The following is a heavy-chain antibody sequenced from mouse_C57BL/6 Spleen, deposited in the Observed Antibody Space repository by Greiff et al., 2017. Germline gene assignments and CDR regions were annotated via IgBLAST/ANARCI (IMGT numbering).Heavy chain of an antibody. CDR1: GFSLTSYA. CDR2: IWTGGGT. CDR3: ARKAYYYGSIYAMDY. Sequence: QVQLQQSGPGLVAPSQSLSITCTVSGFSLTSYAISWVRQPPGKGLEWLGVIWTGGGTNYNSALKSSLSISKDNSKSQVFLKMNSLQTDDTARYYCARKAYYYGSIYAMDYWGQGTSVTVSS. D-gene: IGHD1-1*01. J-gene: IGHJ4*01. V-gene: IGHV2-9-1*01.